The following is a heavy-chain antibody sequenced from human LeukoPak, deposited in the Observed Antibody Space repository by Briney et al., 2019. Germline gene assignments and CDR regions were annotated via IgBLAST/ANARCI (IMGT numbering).Heavy chain of an antibody. V-gene: IGHV3-11*04. CDR3: ARERITFGRVIVPNYFDS. Sequence: GGSLGLSCAASGFTFSDHYMSWIRQAPGKGLEWVSYISNIGNTMYHADSVKGRSTISRDNAKNSLYLEMSSLRAEDTAVYYCARERITFGRVIVPNYFDSWGQGTLVTVSS. CDR2: ISNIGNTM. CDR1: GFTFSDHY. J-gene: IGHJ4*02. D-gene: IGHD3-16*02.